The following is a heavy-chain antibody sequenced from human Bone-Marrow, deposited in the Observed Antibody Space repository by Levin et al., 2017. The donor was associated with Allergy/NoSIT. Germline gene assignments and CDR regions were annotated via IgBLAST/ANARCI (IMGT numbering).Heavy chain of an antibody. Sequence: PSETLSLTCTVVGGSFSSYFWSWIRQPAGKELEWIGRVYNTGHRNYNPSLESRVTLSVDMSKRQFSLNLTSVTAADTAVYYCATPPEVATGYYFDSWGQGAQVTVSS. CDR3: ATPPEVATGYYFDS. CDR1: GGSFSSYF. J-gene: IGHJ4*02. V-gene: IGHV4-4*07. CDR2: VYNTGHR. D-gene: IGHD5-12*01.